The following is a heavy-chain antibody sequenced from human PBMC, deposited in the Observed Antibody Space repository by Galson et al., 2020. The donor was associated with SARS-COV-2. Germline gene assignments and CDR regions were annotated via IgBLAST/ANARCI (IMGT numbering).Heavy chain of an antibody. V-gene: IGHV3-11*04. CDR1: GFTFSDSY. D-gene: IGHD3-10*01. Sequence: GESLKISCTASGFTFSDSYMAWVRQGPGKGLEWISWISGPGIHMNYADSVRGRFTIDRDNAKNTVYLQMTGLRAEDTALYYCVRFGDFFFYAMDVWGPGTRVTISS. CDR3: VRFGDFFFYAMDV. CDR2: ISGPGIHM. J-gene: IGHJ6*02.